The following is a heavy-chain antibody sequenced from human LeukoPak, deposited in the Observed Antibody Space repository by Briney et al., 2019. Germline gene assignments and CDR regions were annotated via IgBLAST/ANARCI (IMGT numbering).Heavy chain of an antibody. CDR1: GFTSNSYA. D-gene: IGHD2-21*01. J-gene: IGHJ3*02. Sequence: PGGSLRLSCAASGFTSNSYAMSCVRHAPAKGLEWVSGISGGAGSTFYAESVKGRFTISRDDSKKTLYLQMNSLRPEDTAEYYCARDRRTLHSFDIWGQGTMVTVSS. CDR3: ARDRRTLHSFDI. V-gene: IGHV3-23*01. CDR2: ISGGAGST.